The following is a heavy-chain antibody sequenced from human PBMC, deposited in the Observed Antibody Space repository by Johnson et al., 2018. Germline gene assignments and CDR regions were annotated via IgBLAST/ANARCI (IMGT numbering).Heavy chain of an antibody. D-gene: IGHD4-17*01. V-gene: IGHV3-33*03. CDR3: ATIRDYGDWAGCFDY. Sequence: QVQLVQSGGGVVQPGRSMRLSCEASGFVFSSYPMHWVRQAPGKGLEWVAVIWSHGSQKYYVDSVKGRFIISRDNAQNSLYLQMNSLRVEDTAVYYCATIRDYGDWAGCFDYWGQGTLVTVSS. J-gene: IGHJ4*02. CDR2: IWSHGSQK. CDR1: GFVFSSYP.